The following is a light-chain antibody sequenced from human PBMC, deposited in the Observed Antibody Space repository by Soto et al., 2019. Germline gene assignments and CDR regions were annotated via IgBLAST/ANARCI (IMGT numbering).Light chain of an antibody. CDR3: SSYAGSNNYV. Sequence: QSVLTQPPSAGGSPGQPVTISCTGSSSDVGGYKYVSWYQQYPGKAPKLMIYAVNKRPSGVPDRSSGSKSGNTASLTVSGLQAEDEADYYCSSYAGSNNYVFGTGTKVTVL. CDR1: SSDVGGYKY. J-gene: IGLJ1*01. CDR2: AVN. V-gene: IGLV2-8*01.